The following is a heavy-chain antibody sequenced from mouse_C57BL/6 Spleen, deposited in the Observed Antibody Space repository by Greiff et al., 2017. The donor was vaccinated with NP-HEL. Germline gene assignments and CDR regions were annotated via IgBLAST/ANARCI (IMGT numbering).Heavy chain of an antibody. V-gene: IGHV3-6*01. CDR2: IRYDGSN. Sequence: VQLKQSGPGLVKPSQSLSLTCSVTGYSITSGYYWNWIRQLPGNKLEWMGYIRYDGSNNYNPSLKNRISITRYTSKNRFFLKLNSVTTEDTATYYCARGDDYFDYWGQGTTLTVSS. CDR3: ARGDDYFDY. J-gene: IGHJ2*01. CDR1: GYSITSGYY.